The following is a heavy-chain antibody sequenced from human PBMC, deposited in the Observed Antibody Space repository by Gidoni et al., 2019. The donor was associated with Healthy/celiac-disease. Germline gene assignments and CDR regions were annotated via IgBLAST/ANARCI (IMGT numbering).Heavy chain of an antibody. CDR2: IIPIFGTA. CDR3: AREWDVRGHYDFWSGWWGAKPLKPGGFDP. Sequence: EVKKPGSSVKVSCKASGGTFSSYAISWVRQAPGQGLEWMGGIIPIFGTANYAQKFQGRVTITADKSTSTAYMELSSLRSEDTAVYYCAREWDVRGHYDFWSGWWGAKPLKPGGFDPWGQGTLVTVSS. J-gene: IGHJ5*02. V-gene: IGHV1-69*06. D-gene: IGHD3-3*01. CDR1: GGTFSSYA.